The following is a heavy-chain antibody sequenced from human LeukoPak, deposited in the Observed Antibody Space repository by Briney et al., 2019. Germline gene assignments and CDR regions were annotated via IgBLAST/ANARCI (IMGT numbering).Heavy chain of an antibody. J-gene: IGHJ4*02. D-gene: IGHD5-18*01. V-gene: IGHV3-23*01. CDR1: GFTLSGDA. CDR2: ISGSGGST. Sequence: GGSLRLSCAASGFTLSGDAMSWVRPAPRKGLEWVSAISGSGGSTYYAASVKGRFTISRDNSKNTLYLQMNSLRAEHTAVYDCAKEYEDTATYIDCWGQGTLVTVS. CDR3: AKEYEDTATYIDC.